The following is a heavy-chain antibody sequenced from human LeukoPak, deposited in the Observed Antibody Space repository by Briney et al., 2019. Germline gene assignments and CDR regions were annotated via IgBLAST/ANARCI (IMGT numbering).Heavy chain of an antibody. CDR3: ARGVGITMVRGVIWFDP. CDR1: GYSISSGYY. CDR2: IYTSGST. Sequence: PSETLSLTCAVSGYSISSGYYWGWIRQPAGKGLEWIGCIYTSGSTNYNPSLKSRVTISVDTSKNQFSLKLSSVTAADTAVYYCARGVGITMVRGVIWFDPWGQGTLVTVSS. V-gene: IGHV4-38-2*01. D-gene: IGHD3-10*01. J-gene: IGHJ5*02.